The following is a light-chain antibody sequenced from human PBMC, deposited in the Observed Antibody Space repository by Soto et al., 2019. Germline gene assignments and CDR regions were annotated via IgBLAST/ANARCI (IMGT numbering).Light chain of an antibody. J-gene: IGKJ4*02. CDR3: QQHNKYPLT. CDR2: CAS. Sequence: DIQLTQSPSFVSASVGGRVTITCRASQDIGNFLGWYQQKPGNAPRLLIYCASTLQSGVPSRFSGSGSAAEFSITISSLHPEDVAAYFSQQHNKYPLTFDGGTTVDIK. V-gene: IGKV1-9*01. CDR1: QDIGNF.